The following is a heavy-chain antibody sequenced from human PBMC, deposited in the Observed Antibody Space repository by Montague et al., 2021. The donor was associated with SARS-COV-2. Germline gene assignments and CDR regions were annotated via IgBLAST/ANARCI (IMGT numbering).Heavy chain of an antibody. Sequence: SLRLSCAASGFTFDDYAMHWVRQAPGKGLEWVPLISWDGGSTYYADSVKGRFTISRDNSKNSLYLQMNSLRAEDTALYYCAKDIERLRWGDYGMDVWGQGTTVTVSS. CDR2: ISWDGGST. CDR3: AKDIERLRWGDYGMDV. J-gene: IGHJ6*02. CDR1: GFTFDDYA. D-gene: IGHD4-23*01. V-gene: IGHV3-43D*03.